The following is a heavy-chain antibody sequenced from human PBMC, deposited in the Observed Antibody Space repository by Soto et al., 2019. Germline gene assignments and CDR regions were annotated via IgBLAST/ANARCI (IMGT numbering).Heavy chain of an antibody. Sequence: PGESLKISCMASGYRFSSYWIAWVRQRPGKELEWMVDFDPDDSDVRFNPSFQGQVTLSGDKSITTAYLQWGNLQASDTAVYYCARRMGATQYYFDYWGQGTQVTVSS. CDR2: FDPDDSDV. J-gene: IGHJ4*02. D-gene: IGHD1-26*01. CDR3: ARRMGATQYYFDY. V-gene: IGHV5-51*01. CDR1: GYRFSSYW.